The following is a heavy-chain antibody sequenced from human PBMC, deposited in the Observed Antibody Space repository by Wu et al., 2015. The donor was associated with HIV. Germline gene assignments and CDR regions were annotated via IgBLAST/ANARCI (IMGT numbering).Heavy chain of an antibody. CDR2: IIPIFGTA. J-gene: IGHJ4*02. Sequence: QVQLVQSGAEVKKPGSSVKVSCKASGGTFSSYAISWVRQAPGQGLEWMGGIIPIFGTANYAQKFQGRVTMTRDTSTSTVYMELSSLRSEDTAVYYCARDVRSDYYGSGSLDYWGQGTLVTVSS. D-gene: IGHD3-10*01. V-gene: IGHV1-69*05. CDR1: GGTFSSYA. CDR3: ARDVRSDYYGSGSLDY.